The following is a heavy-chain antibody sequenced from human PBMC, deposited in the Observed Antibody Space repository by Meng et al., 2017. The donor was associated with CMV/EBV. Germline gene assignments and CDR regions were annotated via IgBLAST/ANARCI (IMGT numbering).Heavy chain of an antibody. CDR3: ARAYNSAIFGVVGYFDY. V-gene: IGHV3-30*04. CDR2: ISYDGSNK. D-gene: IGHD3-3*01. J-gene: IGHJ4*02. CDR1: GFTFSSYA. Sequence: GGSLRLSCAASGFTFSSYAMHWVRQAPGKGLEWVAVISYDGSNKYYADSVKGRFTISRDNSKNTLYLQMNSLRAEDTAMYYCARAYNSAIFGVVGYFDYWGQGTLVTVSS.